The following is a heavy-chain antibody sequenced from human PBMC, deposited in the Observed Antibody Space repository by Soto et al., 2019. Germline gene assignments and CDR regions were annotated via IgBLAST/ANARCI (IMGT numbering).Heavy chain of an antibody. V-gene: IGHV3-30*18. CDR1: GFTFSSYG. CDR3: AKELHEYTIETYFDY. D-gene: IGHD1-26*01. Sequence: QVQLVESGGGVVQPGRSLRLSCAASGFTFSSYGMHWVRQAPGKGLEWVAVISYDGSNKYYADSVKGRFTISRDNSKNTLYLQMNSLRAEDTAVYYCAKELHEYTIETYFDYWGQGTLVTVSS. J-gene: IGHJ4*02. CDR2: ISYDGSNK.